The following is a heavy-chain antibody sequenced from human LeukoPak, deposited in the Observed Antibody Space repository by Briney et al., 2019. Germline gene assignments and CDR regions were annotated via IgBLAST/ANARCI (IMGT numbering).Heavy chain of an antibody. J-gene: IGHJ6*03. V-gene: IGHV3-21*01. CDR3: ARIRTGTTLDDEYSYYMDV. D-gene: IGHD1-7*01. CDR1: GFTFSRFG. CDR2: ISNSGGYK. Sequence: GSLRLSCAASGFTFSRFGMNWVRQAPGKGLEWVSSISNSGGYKYYADSMRGRFTISRDNAKNSLYLQMNSLRAEDTAVYYCARIRTGTTLDDEYSYYMDVWGKGTTVTVSS.